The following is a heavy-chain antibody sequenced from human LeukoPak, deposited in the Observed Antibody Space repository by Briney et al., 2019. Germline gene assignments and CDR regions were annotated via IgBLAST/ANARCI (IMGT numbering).Heavy chain of an antibody. CDR3: ARARGYSGYESRYYYYGMDV. CDR1: GGSISSYY. Sequence: PSETLSLTCTVSGGSISSYYWSWVRQAPGKGLEWVSSISSTSTYIYYADSVKGRFSISRDNTKNSLYLQMNSLRAEDTAVYYCARARGYSGYESRYYYYGMDVWGQGTTVTVSS. D-gene: IGHD5-12*01. J-gene: IGHJ6*02. V-gene: IGHV3-21*04. CDR2: ISSTSTYI.